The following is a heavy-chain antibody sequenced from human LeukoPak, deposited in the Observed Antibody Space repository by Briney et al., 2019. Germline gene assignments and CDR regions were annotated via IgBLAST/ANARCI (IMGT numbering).Heavy chain of an antibody. D-gene: IGHD3-9*01. CDR2: MDLNSGNT. CDR3: ARGGWSYYDILTGYKDYFDY. V-gene: IGHV1-8*02. J-gene: IGHJ4*02. Sequence: ASGKVSCMASGYTFTSYDINWVRQATGQGLEWMGWMDLNSGNTGYAQKFQGRVTMTRNTSISTAYMELSSLRSEDTAVYYCARGGWSYYDILTGYKDYFDYWGQGTLVTVSS. CDR1: GYTFTSYD.